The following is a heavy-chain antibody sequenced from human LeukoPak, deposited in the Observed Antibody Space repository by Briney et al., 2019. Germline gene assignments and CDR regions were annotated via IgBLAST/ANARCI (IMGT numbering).Heavy chain of an antibody. CDR3: VRRDTGWNYFDY. J-gene: IGHJ4*02. Sequence: SETLSLTCAVSGGSINSHYWGWIRQPPGKGLQWIGDIYYTGRINYNPSLKSRVTITLDTSKDHLSLNLTSVLAADTAIYYCVRRDTGWNYFDYWGQGILVTVSS. CDR1: GGSINSHY. D-gene: IGHD6-19*01. CDR2: IYYTGRI. V-gene: IGHV4-59*08.